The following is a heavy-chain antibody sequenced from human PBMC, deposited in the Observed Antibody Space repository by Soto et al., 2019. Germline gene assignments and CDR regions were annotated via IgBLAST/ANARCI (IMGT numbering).Heavy chain of an antibody. CDR2: ISGSGGST. Sequence: SGGSLRLSCAASGFPFSVFAMSWVRQSPGKGLECVSTISGSGGSTYYADAVKGRFTISRDNSMDTLFLQMKSLRVEDTAIYYCAKEVSLGSTVDLGYWGQGTLVTVSS. J-gene: IGHJ4*02. V-gene: IGHV3-23*01. D-gene: IGHD7-27*01. CDR3: AKEVSLGSTVDLGY. CDR1: GFPFSVFA.